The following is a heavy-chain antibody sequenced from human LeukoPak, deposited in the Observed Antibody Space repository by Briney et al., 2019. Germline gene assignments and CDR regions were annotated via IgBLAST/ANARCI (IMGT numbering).Heavy chain of an antibody. V-gene: IGHV3-21*01. CDR2: ISSSSSYI. D-gene: IGHD6-19*01. CDR1: GFTCSSYS. Sequence: PAGSLRLSCAASGFTCSSYSMNWLRPAPGKGLEWVSSISSSSSYIYYADSVKGRFTISRDNAKNSLYLQMNSLRAEDTAVYYCARSVAGNRFDYWGQETLVTVSS. J-gene: IGHJ4*02. CDR3: ARSVAGNRFDY.